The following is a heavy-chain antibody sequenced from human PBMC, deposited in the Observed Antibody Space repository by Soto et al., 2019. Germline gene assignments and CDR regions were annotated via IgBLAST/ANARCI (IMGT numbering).Heavy chain of an antibody. CDR1: ESIFRTNW. V-gene: IGHV3-7*01. Sequence: HPGGPWSSPFPAPESIFRTNWLNWFGQVQGRGLEWVANIKQDGRETYYVDSVKGRFTISRDNAKNSLYLQMNSLRAEDTAVYYCARDRGYCSGGNCYSVLDYWGLGALVTVSS. J-gene: IGHJ4*02. D-gene: IGHD2-15*01. CDR2: IKQDGRET. CDR3: ARDRGYCSGGNCYSVLDY.